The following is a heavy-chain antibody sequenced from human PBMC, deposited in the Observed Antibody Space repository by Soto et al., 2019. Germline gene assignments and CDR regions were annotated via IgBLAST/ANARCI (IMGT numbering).Heavy chain of an antibody. CDR2: IIPIFGTA. Sequence: QVQLVQSGAEVRKPGSSVKVSCKASGGTFSRHAISWVRQAPGQGLEWMGGIIPIFGTANHAQKFQGRVTIIADESTSTVYMELSCLRSEDTAMYYCARGWGYDSNDYYYAYWGQGTLVIVPS. CDR3: ARGWGYDSNDYYYAY. CDR1: GGTFSRHA. D-gene: IGHD3-22*01. V-gene: IGHV1-69*01. J-gene: IGHJ4*02.